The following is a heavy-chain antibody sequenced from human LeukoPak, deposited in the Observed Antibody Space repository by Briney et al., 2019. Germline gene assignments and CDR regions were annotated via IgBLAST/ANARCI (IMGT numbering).Heavy chain of an antibody. V-gene: IGHV3-30*02. Sequence: PGGSLRLSCAASGFTFSSYGMHWVRQAPGKGLEWVAFIRYDGSNKYYADSVKGRFTISRDNSKNTLYLQMNSLRAEDTAVYYCAKDPDGGSWLPYYFDYWGQGTLVTVSS. D-gene: IGHD6-13*01. CDR2: IRYDGSNK. J-gene: IGHJ4*02. CDR3: AKDPDGGSWLPYYFDY. CDR1: GFTFSSYG.